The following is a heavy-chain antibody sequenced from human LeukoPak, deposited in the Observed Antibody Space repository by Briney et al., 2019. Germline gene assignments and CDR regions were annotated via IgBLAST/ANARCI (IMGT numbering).Heavy chain of an antibody. J-gene: IGHJ4*02. D-gene: IGHD5-18*01. Sequence: GGSLRLSCAASGFIFNSYAMTCVRQAPGKGLEWVSSISGSGSNTYYSDSVKGRFTISRDNSKNTMYLQMNGLRAEDTAVYYCAKYSFSWLSSFDYWGQGTLVTVSS. CDR3: AKYSFSWLSSFDY. CDR2: ISGSGSNT. CDR1: GFIFNSYA. V-gene: IGHV3-23*01.